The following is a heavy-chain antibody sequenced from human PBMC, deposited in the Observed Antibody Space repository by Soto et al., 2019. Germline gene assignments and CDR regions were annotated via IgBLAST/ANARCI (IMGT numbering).Heavy chain of an antibody. D-gene: IGHD3-10*01. J-gene: IGHJ4*02. Sequence: GASVKVSCKASGYTLTRYYIHWVRQAPGQGLEWMGIINPRGGSTSYAQKFQGRVTMTGDTSTSTVYMELSSLRSEDTAVYYCARDLPTSTRASDYWGQGTLVTVSS. CDR1: GYTLTRYY. CDR3: ARDLPTSTRASDY. CDR2: INPRGGST. V-gene: IGHV1-46*01.